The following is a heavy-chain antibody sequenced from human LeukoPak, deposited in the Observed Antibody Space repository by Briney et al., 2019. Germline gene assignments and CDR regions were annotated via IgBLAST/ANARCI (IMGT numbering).Heavy chain of an antibody. CDR3: ARGRGWGARGYDAFDI. CDR2: ISAYNGNT. V-gene: IGHV1-18*01. J-gene: IGHJ3*02. CDR1: GYTFTSYG. D-gene: IGHD1-26*01. Sequence: EASVKVSCKASGYTFTSYGISWVRQPHGQGLEWMGWISAYNGNTNYAQKLQGRVTMTTDTSTSTAYMELRSLRSDDTAVYYCARGRGWGARGYDAFDIWGQGTMVTVSS.